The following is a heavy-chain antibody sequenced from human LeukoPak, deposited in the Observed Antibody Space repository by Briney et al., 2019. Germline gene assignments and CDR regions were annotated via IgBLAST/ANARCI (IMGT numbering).Heavy chain of an antibody. CDR2: FDPEDGET. Sequence: GASVKVSCKVSGYTLTELFMHWVRQAPGKGLEWMGGFDPEDGETIYAQKFQGRVTMTTDTSTSTAYMELRSLRSDDTAVYYCARDQDAAAAASDPWGQGTLVTVSS. CDR3: ARDQDAAAAASDP. D-gene: IGHD6-13*01. J-gene: IGHJ5*02. CDR1: GYTLTELF. V-gene: IGHV1-24*01.